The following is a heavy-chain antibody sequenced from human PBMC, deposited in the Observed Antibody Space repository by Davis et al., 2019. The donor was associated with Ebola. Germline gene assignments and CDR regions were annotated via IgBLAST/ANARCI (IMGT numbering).Heavy chain of an antibody. J-gene: IGHJ4*02. V-gene: IGHV3-53*01. CDR2: IYSGGST. CDR3: ARVNYDFWSGYYHLYFDY. Sequence: PSETLSLTCAASGFTVSSNYMSWVRQAPGKGLEWVSVIYSGGSTYYADSVKGRFTISRDNSKNTLYLQMNSLRAEDTAVYYCARVNYDFWSGYYHLYFDYWGQGTLVTVSS. D-gene: IGHD3-3*01. CDR1: GFTVSSNY.